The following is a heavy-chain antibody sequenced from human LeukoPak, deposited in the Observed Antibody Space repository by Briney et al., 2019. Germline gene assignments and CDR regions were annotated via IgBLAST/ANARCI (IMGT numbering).Heavy chain of an antibody. J-gene: IGHJ4*02. CDR2: INPNSGGT. CDR1: GYTFTGYY. CDR3: ARGIRYFDWLSGLPDY. V-gene: IGHV1-2*02. Sequence: ASVKVSCKASGYTFTGYYMHWVRQAPGQALEWMGWINPNSGGTNYAQKFQGRVTMTRDTSISTAYMELSRLRSDDTAVYYCARGIRYFDWLSGLPDYWGQGTLVTVSS. D-gene: IGHD3-9*01.